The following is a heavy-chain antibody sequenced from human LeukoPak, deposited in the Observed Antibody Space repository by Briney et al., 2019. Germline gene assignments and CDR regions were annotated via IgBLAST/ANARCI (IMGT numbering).Heavy chain of an antibody. CDR2: MSGSGTTI. J-gene: IGHJ4*02. CDR3: VRDVDDYDHHRGDS. V-gene: IGHV3-11*01. D-gene: IGHD4-17*01. Sequence: GGSLRLSCAASGFTFSDYYMTWIRQAPGKGLEWSSYMSGSGTTIYSADSVKARFTISRDNAKNSLFLQMNNLRVEDTAVYYCVRDVDDYDHHRGDSWGQGTLVTVSS. CDR1: GFTFSDYY.